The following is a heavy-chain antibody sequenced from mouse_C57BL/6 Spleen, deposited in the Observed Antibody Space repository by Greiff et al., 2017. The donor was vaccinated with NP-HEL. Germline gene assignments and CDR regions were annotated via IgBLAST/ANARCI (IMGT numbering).Heavy chain of an antibody. D-gene: IGHD1-1*01. CDR1: GFTFSSYA. Sequence: EVMLVESGGGLVKPGGSLKLSCAASGFTFSSYAMSWVRQTPEKRLEWVATISDGGSYTYYPDNVKGRFTISRDNAKNNLYLQMSHLKSEDTAMYYCARDDYYGSRWYYVDYWGQGTTLTVSS. V-gene: IGHV5-4*01. CDR2: ISDGGSYT. J-gene: IGHJ2*01. CDR3: ARDDYYGSRWYYVDY.